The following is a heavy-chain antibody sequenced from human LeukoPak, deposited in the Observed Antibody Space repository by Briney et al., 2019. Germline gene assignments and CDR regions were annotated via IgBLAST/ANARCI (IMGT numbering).Heavy chain of an antibody. CDR3: ARPSTSTDAFDI. Sequence: GSSVKVSCKASGGTFSSYAISWVRQAPGQGLEWMGGIIPIFGTANYAQKFQGRVAIIADESTSTAYMELSSLRSEDTAVYYCARPSTSTDAFDIWGQGTMVTVSS. CDR2: IIPIFGTA. J-gene: IGHJ3*02. D-gene: IGHD5/OR15-5a*01. CDR1: GGTFSSYA. V-gene: IGHV1-69*01.